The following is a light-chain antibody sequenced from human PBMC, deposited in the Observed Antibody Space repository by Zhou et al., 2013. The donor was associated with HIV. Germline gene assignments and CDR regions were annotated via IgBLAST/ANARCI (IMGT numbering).Light chain of an antibody. CDR3: QQYDNLPRT. V-gene: IGKV1-33*01. Sequence: DIQMTQSPSSLSASVGDRVTITCQASQDISNYLNWYQQKPGKAPKLLIYDASNLETGVPSRFSGSGSGTDFTFAISSLQPEDIATYYCQQYDNLPRTFGPRDRNVDIK. J-gene: IGKJ3*01. CDR1: QDISNY. CDR2: DAS.